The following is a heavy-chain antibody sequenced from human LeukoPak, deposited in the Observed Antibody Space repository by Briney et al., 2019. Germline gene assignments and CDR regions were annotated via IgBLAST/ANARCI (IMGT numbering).Heavy chain of an antibody. J-gene: IGHJ5*02. CDR2: IYYSGST. V-gene: IGHV4-59*01. Sequence: SETLSLTCTVSGGSISSYYWSWIRQPPGKGLEWIGYIYYSGSTNYNPSLKSRVTISVDTSKNQFSLKLSSVTAADTAVYYCARVGPAEDYYDSSGYYWFDPWGQGTLVTVSS. CDR1: GGSISSYY. CDR3: ARVGPAEDYYDSSGYYWFDP. D-gene: IGHD3-22*01.